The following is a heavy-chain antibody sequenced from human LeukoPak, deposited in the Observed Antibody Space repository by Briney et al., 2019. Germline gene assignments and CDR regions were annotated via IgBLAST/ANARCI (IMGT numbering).Heavy chain of an antibody. Sequence: SETLSLTCTVSGGSISSYYWSWIRQPPGKGLEWIGYIYYSGSTNYNPSLKSRVTISVDTSKNQFSLKLSSVTAADTAVYYFARLNKTPTVYYYDSSGEIDYWGRGTLVTVSS. D-gene: IGHD3-22*01. CDR1: GGSISSYY. CDR3: ARLNKTPTVYYYDSSGEIDY. CDR2: IYYSGST. J-gene: IGHJ4*02. V-gene: IGHV4-59*08.